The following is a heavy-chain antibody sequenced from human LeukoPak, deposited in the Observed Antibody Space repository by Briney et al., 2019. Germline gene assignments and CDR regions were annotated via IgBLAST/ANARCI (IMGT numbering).Heavy chain of an antibody. V-gene: IGHV4-59*01. CDR1: GGSISTYY. J-gene: IGHJ5*02. D-gene: IGHD3-10*01. CDR3: ARALLWFGESKPQNWFDP. CDR2: IYYSGST. Sequence: SETLSLTCTVSGGSISTYYWNWIRQPPGKGLEWIGYIYYSGSTNYNPSLKSRVTISVDTSNNQFSLKLSSVTAADTAVYYCARALLWFGESKPQNWFDPWGQGTMVTVSS.